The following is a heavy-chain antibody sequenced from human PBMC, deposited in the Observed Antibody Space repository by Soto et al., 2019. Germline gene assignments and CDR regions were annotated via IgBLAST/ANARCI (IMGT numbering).Heavy chain of an antibody. CDR3: AKDKPGTTSFDY. V-gene: IGHV3-23*01. D-gene: IGHD1-1*01. CDR1: GFTIRSNA. Sequence: EVQLLESGGGLVQPGGSLRLSCVASGFTIRSNAMYWVRQAPGKGLEWVSGISERGDTTHYAESVKGRFTISRDTSKNTLYLQLNTSRADDTAVYYCAKDKPGTTSFDYWGQGTLVTVSS. CDR2: ISERGDTT. J-gene: IGHJ4*02.